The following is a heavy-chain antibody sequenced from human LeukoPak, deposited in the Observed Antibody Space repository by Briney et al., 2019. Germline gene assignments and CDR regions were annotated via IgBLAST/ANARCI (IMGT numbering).Heavy chain of an antibody. J-gene: IGHJ4*02. V-gene: IGHV1-18*01. Sequence: GASVKVSCKTSGYTFSRYGFSWVRQAPGQGLEWIGWIGVFNGNRNCAKSVQGRITLTADTSTNTTYMELRSLTSDDTAVYFCGRDWDWHVQFWGQGTLITVSS. CDR1: GYTFSRYG. CDR3: GRDWDWHVQF. D-gene: IGHD1-26*01. CDR2: IGVFNGNR.